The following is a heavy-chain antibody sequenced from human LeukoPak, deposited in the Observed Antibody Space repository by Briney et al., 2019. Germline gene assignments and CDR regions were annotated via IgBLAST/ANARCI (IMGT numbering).Heavy chain of an antibody. Sequence: PSETLSLTCTVSGGSISSYYWSWIRQPPGKGLEGIGYIYYSGSTNYNPSLKSRVTISVDTSKNQFSLKLSSVTAADTAVYYCARALGLYDLAYMDVWGKGTTVTVSS. CDR2: IYYSGST. D-gene: IGHD3-3*01. J-gene: IGHJ6*03. CDR1: GGSISSYY. CDR3: ARALGLYDLAYMDV. V-gene: IGHV4-59*01.